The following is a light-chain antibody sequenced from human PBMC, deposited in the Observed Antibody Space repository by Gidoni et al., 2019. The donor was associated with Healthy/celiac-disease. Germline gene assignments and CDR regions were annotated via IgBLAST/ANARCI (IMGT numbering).Light chain of an antibody. V-gene: IGKV4-1*01. Sequence: DIVMTQSPDSLAVSLGERATINCKSSQSVLYSSNNKNYLALYQQKPGQPPKLLIYWASTRESGVPDRFSGSGSGTDFTLTISSLQAEDVAVYYCQQYYSILCSFGQGTKLEIK. CDR2: WAS. CDR1: QSVLYSSNNKNY. CDR3: QQYYSILCS. J-gene: IGKJ2*04.